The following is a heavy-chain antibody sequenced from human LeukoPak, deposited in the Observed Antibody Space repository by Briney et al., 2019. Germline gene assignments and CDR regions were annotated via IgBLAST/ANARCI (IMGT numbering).Heavy chain of an antibody. Sequence: SETLSLTCAVYGGSFSVYYWSWIRQPPGKGLEWIGEINHSGSTNYNPSLKSRVTISVDTSKNQFSLKLSSVTAADTAVYYCARIEDYYDSSGSRRAAAFDIWGQGTMVTVSS. J-gene: IGHJ3*02. CDR3: ARIEDYYDSSGSRRAAAFDI. CDR1: GGSFSVYY. D-gene: IGHD3-22*01. V-gene: IGHV4-34*01. CDR2: INHSGST.